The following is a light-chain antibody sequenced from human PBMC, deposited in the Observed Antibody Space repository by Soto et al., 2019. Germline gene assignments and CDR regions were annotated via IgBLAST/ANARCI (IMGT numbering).Light chain of an antibody. CDR1: QSVCSY. CDR3: QQRSNLWT. CDR2: DAS. J-gene: IGKJ1*01. V-gene: IGKV3-11*01. Sequence: EIVLTQSPATLSLSPGERATLSCRASQSVCSYLAWYQQKPGQAPRLLIYDASNRATGIPARFSGNGSGTDFTLTISSLEPEDFAVYYCQQRSNLWTFGQGTKVEIK.